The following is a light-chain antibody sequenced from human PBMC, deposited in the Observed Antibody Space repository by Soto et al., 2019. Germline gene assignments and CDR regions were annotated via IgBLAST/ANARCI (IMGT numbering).Light chain of an antibody. V-gene: IGKV1-39*01. CDR3: QQTYSSRA. J-gene: IGKJ1*01. CDR1: QNINSY. Sequence: DIQLTQSPSSLSASVGDRVILTCRASQNINSYLNWYQQKPGQAPKLLISDASTLRSGVPSRFSGSGSGTDFSLTIATPQSEDLATYYCQQTYSSRAFGQGTKVEV. CDR2: DAS.